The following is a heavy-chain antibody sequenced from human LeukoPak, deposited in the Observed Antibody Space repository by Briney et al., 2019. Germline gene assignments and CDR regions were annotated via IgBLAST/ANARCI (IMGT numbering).Heavy chain of an antibody. D-gene: IGHD3-10*01. CDR2: IRTKANTYAT. Sequence: GGSLRPSCAASGFTFSGSVIHWVRQASGKGLEWVGRIRTKANTYATVYAASVKGRFTISRDDSNNTAYLQMNSLRNEDTAVYYCTSNNYGSENWLDPWGQGTLVTVSS. CDR1: GFTFSGSV. V-gene: IGHV3-73*01. J-gene: IGHJ5*02. CDR3: TSNNYGSENWLDP.